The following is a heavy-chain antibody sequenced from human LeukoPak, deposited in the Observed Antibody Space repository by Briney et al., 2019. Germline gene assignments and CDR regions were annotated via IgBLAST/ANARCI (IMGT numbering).Heavy chain of an antibody. J-gene: IGHJ4*02. CDR2: INLNSGGT. D-gene: IGHD5-12*01. CDR1: GYTFTGYN. V-gene: IGHV1-2*06. CDR3: ARAGSGYDYPHRLLVD. Sequence: AGVKVSRKASGYTFTGYNMHWVREPPAPGNERVGRINLNSGGTNYGQNFQGRDNMTRDTPISTAYMELSRLRSDDTAVYYCARAGSGYDYPHRLLVDWGQGTLVTVSS.